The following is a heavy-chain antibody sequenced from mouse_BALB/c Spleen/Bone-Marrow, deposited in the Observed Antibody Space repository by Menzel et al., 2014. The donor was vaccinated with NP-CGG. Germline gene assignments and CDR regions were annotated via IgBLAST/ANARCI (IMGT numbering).Heavy chain of an antibody. V-gene: IGHV1S81*02. J-gene: IGHJ1*01. Sequence: VQLQQSGAELVKPGASVTLSCKASGYTFTRYWMHWVKQRPGQGLEWIGEINPSNGRTNYNEKFKSKATLTVDKSSNTAYMQLSSLTSEDSAVYYCARWLLQYFDVWGAGTTVTVSA. D-gene: IGHD2-3*01. CDR3: ARWLLQYFDV. CDR2: INPSNGRT. CDR1: GYTFTRYW.